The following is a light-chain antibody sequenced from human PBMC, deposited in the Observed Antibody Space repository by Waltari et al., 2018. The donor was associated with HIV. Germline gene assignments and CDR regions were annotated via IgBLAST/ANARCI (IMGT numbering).Light chain of an antibody. CDR1: TSDVGGYRY. CDR2: DVS. V-gene: IGLV2-14*03. J-gene: IGLJ1*01. Sequence: QSALTQPASVSGSPGQSITIPCTGTTSDVGGYRYASWYQQHPGKAPKLMIYDVSNRPSGVSNRFSGSKSGNTASLTISGLQAEDEADYYCSSYTSSSTYVFGTGTKVTVL. CDR3: SSYTSSSTYV.